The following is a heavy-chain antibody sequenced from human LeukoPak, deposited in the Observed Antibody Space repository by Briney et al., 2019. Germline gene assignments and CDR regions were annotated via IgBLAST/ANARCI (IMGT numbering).Heavy chain of an antibody. J-gene: IGHJ3*02. CDR1: RFAFGSEA. Sequence: GGSLRLSCAVSRFAFGSEAMSWVCQSPARGLEWVASISPGGGTTYYADYVKGRFTISRDNAKNSLYLQMNSLRAEDTAVYYCASTGYSSSWYRKNAFDIWGQGTMVSVPS. CDR2: ISPGGGTT. V-gene: IGHV3-23*01. CDR3: ASTGYSSSWYRKNAFDI. D-gene: IGHD6-13*01.